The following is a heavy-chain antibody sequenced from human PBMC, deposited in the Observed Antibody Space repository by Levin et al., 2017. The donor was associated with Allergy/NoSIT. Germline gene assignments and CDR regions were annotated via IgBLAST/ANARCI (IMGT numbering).Heavy chain of an antibody. J-gene: IGHJ6*02. CDR1: GFTFSSYA. CDR3: AREYLAQNTYGMDV. CDR2: ISYDGSNK. D-gene: IGHD3-9*01. V-gene: IGHV3-30*04. Sequence: GESLKISCAASGFTFSSYAMHWVRQAPGKGLEWVAVISYDGSNKYYADSVKGRFTISRDNSKNTLYLQMNSLRAEDTAVYYCAREYLAQNTYGMDVWGQGTTVTVSS.